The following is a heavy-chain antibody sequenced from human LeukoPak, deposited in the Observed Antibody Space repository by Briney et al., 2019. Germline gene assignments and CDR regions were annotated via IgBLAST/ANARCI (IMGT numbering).Heavy chain of an antibody. D-gene: IGHD6-13*01. Sequence: SETLSLTCTDSGGSISNYYWSWIRQRPGKGLEWIGYIYYSGGTNYNPSLKSRVTISVDTSKNQFSLMLSSVTAADTAVYYCARTTKAHSWQTRYYSYYMDVWGKGTTVTVSS. V-gene: IGHV4-59*01. J-gene: IGHJ6*03. CDR1: GGSISNYY. CDR2: IYYSGGT. CDR3: ARTTKAHSWQTRYYSYYMDV.